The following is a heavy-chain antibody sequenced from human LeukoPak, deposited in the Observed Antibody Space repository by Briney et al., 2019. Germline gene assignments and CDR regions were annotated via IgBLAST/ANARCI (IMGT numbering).Heavy chain of an antibody. CDR1: GFTFSSYA. J-gene: IGHJ4*02. D-gene: IGHD3-3*01. CDR3: ARLGVMETIFGVVIKHGFDY. CDR2: IKQDGSEK. V-gene: IGHV3-7*01. Sequence: QSGGSLRLSCAASGFTFSSYAMHWVRQAPGKGLEWVANIKQDGSEKYYVDSVKGRFTISRDNAKNSLYLQMNSLRAEDTAVYYCARLGVMETIFGVVIKHGFDYWGQGTLVTVSS.